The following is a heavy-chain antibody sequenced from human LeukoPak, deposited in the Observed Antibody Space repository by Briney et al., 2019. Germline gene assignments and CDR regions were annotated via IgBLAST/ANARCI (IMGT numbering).Heavy chain of an antibody. V-gene: IGHV7-4-1*02. CDR2: INTKTGTP. CDR3: ARRSPSADAFDI. Sequence: ASVKVSCKASGYTFSRNAINWVRQAPGQGLEWMGWINTKTGTPTYAQGFTGRFVFSLDISVTTAYLQISNLKAEDTAAYYCARRSPSADAFDIWGQGTMVTVSS. J-gene: IGHJ3*02. CDR1: GYTFSRNA.